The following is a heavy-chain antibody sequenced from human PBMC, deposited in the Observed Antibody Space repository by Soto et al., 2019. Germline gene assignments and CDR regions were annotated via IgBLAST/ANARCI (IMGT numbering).Heavy chain of an antibody. CDR2: LSSSSSTI. Sequence: EVQLVESGGGLVQPGGSLRLSCAASGFTFSSYRMNWVRQAPGTGLEWVSYLSSSSSTIYYADSVKGRFTISRDNAKNSRYLQMNSLRAECTAVYYCARDMAYGSYATWCARWGQASLVTVYS. J-gene: IGHJ5*02. D-gene: IGHD4-17*01. CDR1: GFTFSSYR. V-gene: IGHV3-48*01. CDR3: ARDMAYGSYATWCAR.